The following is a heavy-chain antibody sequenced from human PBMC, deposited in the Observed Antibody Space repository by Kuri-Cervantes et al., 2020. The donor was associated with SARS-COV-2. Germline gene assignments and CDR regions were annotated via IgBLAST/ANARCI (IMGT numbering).Heavy chain of an antibody. CDR1: GGSISSSSYY. J-gene: IGHJ4*02. D-gene: IGHD6-19*01. Sequence: SETLSLTCTVSGGSISSSSYYWGWIRQPPGKGQEWIGSIYYSGSTYYNPSLKSRVTISVDTSKNQFSLKLSSVTAADTAVYYCARRGAVAGTVPFFDYWGQGTLVTVSS. CDR2: IYYSGST. V-gene: IGHV4-39*01. CDR3: ARRGAVAGTVPFFDY.